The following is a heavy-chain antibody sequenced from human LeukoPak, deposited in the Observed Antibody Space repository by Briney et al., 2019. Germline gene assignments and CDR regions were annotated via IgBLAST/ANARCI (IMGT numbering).Heavy chain of an antibody. CDR1: GFTFSTYT. CDR3: AKSQVGFSGSYYYFDY. V-gene: IGHV3-23*01. Sequence: GGSLRLSCAASGFTFSTYTMTWVRQAPGKGLDWVSSFSGSGRSTFYAGSVKGRFTISRDNSNKTVYLQMNSLRAEDTAVYYCAKSQVGFSGSYYYFDYWGQGTLVTVSS. D-gene: IGHD1-26*01. CDR2: FSGSGRST. J-gene: IGHJ4*02.